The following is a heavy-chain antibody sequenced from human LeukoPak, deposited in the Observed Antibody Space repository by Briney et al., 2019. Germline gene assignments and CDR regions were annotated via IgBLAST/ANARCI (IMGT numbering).Heavy chain of an antibody. V-gene: IGHV3-33*06. CDR1: GFIFSNDA. CDR2: IWFDGSNK. CDR3: AKAPRRFRGIIITPLYYFDY. Sequence: GRSLRLSCAASGFIFSNDAMHWVRQAPGKGLEWVAFIWFDGSNKHYADSVKGRFTISRDNSEDTLYLQMNSLRAEDTAVYSCAKAPRRFRGIIITPLYYFDYWGQGTLVTVSS. D-gene: IGHD3-10*01. J-gene: IGHJ4*02.